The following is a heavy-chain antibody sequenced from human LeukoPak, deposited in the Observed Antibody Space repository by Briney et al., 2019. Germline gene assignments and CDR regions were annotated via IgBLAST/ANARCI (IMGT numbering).Heavy chain of an antibody. J-gene: IGHJ6*02. CDR1: GFTFRNYA. CDR2: ISGDGGST. CDR3: AADYFGVDQFYYSMDV. V-gene: IGHV3-23*01. D-gene: IGHD3-3*01. Sequence: PGGSLRLSCAASGFTFRNYAMNWVRQAPGKGLEWASAISGDGGSTYYADSVKGRFSISRDTSKSTLYLQMNSLGADDTAVYYCAADYFGVDQFYYSMDVWGQGTTVTVSS.